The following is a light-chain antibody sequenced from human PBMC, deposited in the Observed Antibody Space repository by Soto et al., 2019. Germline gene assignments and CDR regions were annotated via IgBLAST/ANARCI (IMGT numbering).Light chain of an antibody. J-gene: IGKJ4*01. V-gene: IGKV1-39*01. CDR3: QQSYRAPFT. CDR2: AAS. Sequence: DIQMTQSSSSLSASVGDRVTITCRASQTITTFLNWYHQKPGKAPKLLIYAASKLHSGVPSRFSGSGSGTDFTLTISSLQPEDYATFYCQQSYRAPFTFGGGTKVDIK. CDR1: QTITTF.